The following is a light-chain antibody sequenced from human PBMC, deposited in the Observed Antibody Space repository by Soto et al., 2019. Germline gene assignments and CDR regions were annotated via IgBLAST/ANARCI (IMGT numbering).Light chain of an antibody. Sequence: QSVLTQPPSVSAAPRQKVAISCSGSSSNIANNYVSWYQQLPGTAPKLLIYDNDKRPSGIPDRFSGSKSGTSATLGITGLQTGEEADYYCGTWDNSLSAWVFGGGTKLTVL. V-gene: IGLV1-51*01. CDR2: DND. CDR1: SSNIANNY. CDR3: GTWDNSLSAWV. J-gene: IGLJ3*02.